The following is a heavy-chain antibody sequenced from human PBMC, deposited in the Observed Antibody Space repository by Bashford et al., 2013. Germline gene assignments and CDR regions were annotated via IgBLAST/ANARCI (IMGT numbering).Heavy chain of an antibody. CDR3: ARGSDSSGYSPFDY. CDR1: GYSFANYA. V-gene: IGHV1-3*01. Sequence: ASVKVSCKASGYSFANYAMHWMRQASGQRLEWMGWINVGNGNTRYSQKFKGRVTITWDTSASTSYMELSSLRSEDTAAYYCARGSDSSGYSPFDYWGQGILVTVSS. D-gene: IGHD3-22*01. CDR2: INVGNGNT. J-gene: IGHJ4*02.